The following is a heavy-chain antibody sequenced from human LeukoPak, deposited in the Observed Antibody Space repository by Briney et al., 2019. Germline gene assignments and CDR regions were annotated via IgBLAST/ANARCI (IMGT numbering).Heavy chain of an antibody. V-gene: IGHV3-23*01. CDR2: ISVSGDTT. CDR1: GFTFSSYA. CDR3: ARVGMGIDNWFDP. D-gene: IGHD7-27*01. J-gene: IGHJ5*02. Sequence: GGSLRLSCAASGFTFSSYAMSWVRQAPGKGLEWVSAISVSGDTTFYADSVKGRFTISRDNSKNTLYLQMNSLRADDTAVYYCARVGMGIDNWFDPWGQGTLVTVSS.